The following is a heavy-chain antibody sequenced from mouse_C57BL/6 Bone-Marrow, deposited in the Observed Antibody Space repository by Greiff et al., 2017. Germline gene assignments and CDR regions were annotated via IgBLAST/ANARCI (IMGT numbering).Heavy chain of an antibody. D-gene: IGHD2-5*01. CDR3: ARRGYSNYFWFAY. J-gene: IGHJ3*01. CDR2: IYPGGGYT. Sequence: QVQLQQSGAELVRPGTSVKMSCKASGYTFTNYWIGWAKQRPGHGLEWIGDIYPGGGYTNYNEKFKGKATLTADKSSSTAYMQFSSLTSEDSAIYYCARRGYSNYFWFAYWGQGTLVTVSA. V-gene: IGHV1-63*01. CDR1: GYTFTNYW.